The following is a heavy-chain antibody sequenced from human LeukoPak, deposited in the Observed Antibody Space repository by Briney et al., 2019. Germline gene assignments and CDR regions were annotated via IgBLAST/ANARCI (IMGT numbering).Heavy chain of an antibody. CDR2: IYHSGST. CDR3: ARHVQMLAYPNDAFDI. Sequence: PSQTLSLTCAVSGGSISSGGYSWSWIRQPPGKGLEWIGYIYHSGSTYYNSSLKSRVTISVDRSKNQFSLKLSSVTAADTAVYYCARHVQMLAYPNDAFDIWGQGTMVTVSS. CDR1: GGSISSGGYS. V-gene: IGHV4-30-2*01. D-gene: IGHD1-1*01. J-gene: IGHJ3*02.